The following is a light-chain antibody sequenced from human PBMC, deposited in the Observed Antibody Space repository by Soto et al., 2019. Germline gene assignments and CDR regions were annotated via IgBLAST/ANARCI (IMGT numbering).Light chain of an antibody. CDR1: QSVGSN. CDR2: GAS. Sequence: EIVMTQSPATLSMSPGEGATLSCRFSQSVGSNLAWYQQKLDQASRLLIFGASTRATSIPARFSSSGSGTEFTLTNCSLQSEDFVVYDCQHYYDWPRTLGLGTKVDIK. J-gene: IGKJ1*01. V-gene: IGKV3-15*01. CDR3: QHYYDWPRT.